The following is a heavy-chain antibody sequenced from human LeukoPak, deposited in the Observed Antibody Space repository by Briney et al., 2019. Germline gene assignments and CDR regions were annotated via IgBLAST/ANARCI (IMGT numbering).Heavy chain of an antibody. Sequence: GGSLRLSCAASGSTFSSYGMHWVRQAPGKGLEWVAVISYDGSNKYYADSVKGRFTISRDNSKNTLYLQMNSLRAEDTAVYYCASTVSLDYWGQGTLVTVSS. CDR1: GSTFSSYG. J-gene: IGHJ4*02. D-gene: IGHD4-17*01. CDR3: ASTVSLDY. V-gene: IGHV3-30*03. CDR2: ISYDGSNK.